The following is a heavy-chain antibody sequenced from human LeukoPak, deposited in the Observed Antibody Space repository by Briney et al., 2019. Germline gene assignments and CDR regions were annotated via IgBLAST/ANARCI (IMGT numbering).Heavy chain of an antibody. CDR1: GFTFSSYA. D-gene: IGHD2-15*01. CDR3: AREYCSGGSCQYYFDY. V-gene: IGHV3-64*01. J-gene: IGHJ4*02. CDR2: ISSDGGSP. Sequence: GGSLRLSCAASGFTFSSYAMHWVRQAQGKGLEYVSGISSDGGSPFHVNSVKGRFTISRDNSKNTLYLQMGSLRAEDMAVYYCAREYCSGGSCQYYFDYWGQGTLVTVSS.